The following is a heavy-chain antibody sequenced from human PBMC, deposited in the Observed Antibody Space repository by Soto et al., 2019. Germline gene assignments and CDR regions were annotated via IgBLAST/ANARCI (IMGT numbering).Heavy chain of an antibody. CDR2: INPSGGST. Sequence: ASVKVSCKASGYTFTSYYMHCVLQAPGQGLDWMGIINPSGGSTSYAQKFQGRVTMTRDTSTSTVYMELSSLRSEDTAVYYCARGRRSDYWFDPWGQGTLVTVSS. V-gene: IGHV1-46*01. CDR3: ARGRRSDYWFDP. CDR1: GYTFTSYY. J-gene: IGHJ5*02.